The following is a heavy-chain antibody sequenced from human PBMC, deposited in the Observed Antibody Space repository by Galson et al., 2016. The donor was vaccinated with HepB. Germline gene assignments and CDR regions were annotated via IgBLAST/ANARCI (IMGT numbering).Heavy chain of an antibody. Sequence: SLRLSCAASGFTFRSYDMSWVRQAPGKGLKWVAVIWYDGSNKQFADSVKGRFTISRDNSKNTVYLQMNSLRAEDTAVYYCARGDYGAYSPFGMDVWGQGATVTVSS. CDR1: GFTFRSYD. CDR3: ARGDYGAYSPFGMDV. V-gene: IGHV3-33*08. D-gene: IGHD4-17*01. J-gene: IGHJ6*02. CDR2: IWYDGSNK.